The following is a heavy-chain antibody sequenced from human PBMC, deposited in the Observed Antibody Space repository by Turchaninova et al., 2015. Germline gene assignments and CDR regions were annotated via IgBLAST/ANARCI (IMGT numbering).Heavy chain of an antibody. CDR1: VDSFSGYS. Sequence: QQQLVQWGPGLLKPLETLSLTCAVYVDSFSGYSWTWIRQPPGKGLEGLGEINHSGSINYNPSLKSRVAMSVYTSKNQFSLKLTPVPAADTAVYSCARGPYYGSGSFFYWGRGTPVTVS. J-gene: IGHJ4*02. D-gene: IGHD3-10*01. CDR2: INHSGSI. CDR3: ARGPYYGSGSFFY. V-gene: IGHV4-34*01.